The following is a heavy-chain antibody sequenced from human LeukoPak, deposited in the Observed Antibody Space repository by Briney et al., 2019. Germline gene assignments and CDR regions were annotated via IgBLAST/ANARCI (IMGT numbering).Heavy chain of an antibody. CDR2: INSDGSST. Sequence: GGSLRLSCAASGFTFSSYWMHWVRQAPGKGLVWVSRINSDGSSTSYADSVKGRFTISRDNAKNTLYLQMNSLRAEDTAVYYCARDRSRTDDYYYGMDVWGQGTTVTVSS. CDR1: GFTFSSYW. CDR3: ARDRSRTDDYYYGMDV. V-gene: IGHV3-74*01. J-gene: IGHJ6*02.